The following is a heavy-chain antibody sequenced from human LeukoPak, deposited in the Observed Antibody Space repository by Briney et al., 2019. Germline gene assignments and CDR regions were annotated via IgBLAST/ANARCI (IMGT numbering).Heavy chain of an antibody. Sequence: SETLSLTCTVSGGSISSGDYYWSWIRQPPGKGLEWIGYIYYSGSTYYNPSLKSRVTISVDTSKNQYSLKLSSVTAADTAVYYCARGLDSSGYSLQHWGQGTLVTVSS. V-gene: IGHV4-30-4*01. CDR3: ARGLDSSGYSLQH. CDR2: IYYSGST. D-gene: IGHD3-22*01. J-gene: IGHJ1*01. CDR1: GGSISSGDYY.